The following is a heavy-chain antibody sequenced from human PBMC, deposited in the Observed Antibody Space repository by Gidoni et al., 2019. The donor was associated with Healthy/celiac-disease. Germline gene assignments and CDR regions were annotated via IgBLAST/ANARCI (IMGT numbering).Heavy chain of an antibody. CDR2: IYHSGST. J-gene: IGHJ4*02. D-gene: IGHD3-9*01. V-gene: IGHV4-30-2*01. CDR3: ARGGYDILTCYYKGRGNYFDY. CDR1: GGHNSRGGHS. Sequence: QLQPQESGAGVEKPAQTLPRTCAGAGGHNSRGGHSWSWMRQPPGRGRERSGYIYHSGSTDYNPSLKSRVTISLDRSKNHFSLKLSSVTAAATAVSYFARGGYDILTCYYKGRGNYFDYWGQGTLVTVSS.